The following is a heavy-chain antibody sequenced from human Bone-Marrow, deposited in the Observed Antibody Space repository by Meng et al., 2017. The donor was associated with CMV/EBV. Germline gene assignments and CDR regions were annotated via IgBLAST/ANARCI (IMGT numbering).Heavy chain of an antibody. D-gene: IGHD3-10*01. J-gene: IGHJ4*02. V-gene: IGHV3-43*01. CDR2: ISWDGGST. CDR1: GFTFDDYT. Sequence: GESLKISCAASGFTFDDYTMHWVRQAPGKGLEWVSLISWDGGSTYYADSVKGRFTISRDNSKNSLYLQMNSLRAEDTAVYYCARQGEILWFGELLPYFDYWGQGKLVTVSS. CDR3: ARQGEILWFGELLPYFDY.